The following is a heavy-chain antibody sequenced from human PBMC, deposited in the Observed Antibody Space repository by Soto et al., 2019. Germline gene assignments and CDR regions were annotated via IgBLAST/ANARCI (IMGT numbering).Heavy chain of an antibody. D-gene: IGHD6-13*01. J-gene: IGHJ6*03. V-gene: IGHV3-23*01. CDR1: GFTFSSYA. CDR2: ISVSGGSI. Sequence: GGSLRLSCAASGFTFSSYAMSWVRQAPGKGLEWVSVISVSGGSIYYADSVKGRFTISRDNSKNTLYLQMNSLRAEDTAVYYCAKAAAGTDYYYYMDVWGKGTTVTVSS. CDR3: AKAAAGTDYYYYMDV.